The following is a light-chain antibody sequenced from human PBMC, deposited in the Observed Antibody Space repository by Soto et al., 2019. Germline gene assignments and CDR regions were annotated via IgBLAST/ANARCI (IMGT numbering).Light chain of an antibody. J-gene: IGLJ2*01. CDR2: RNN. CDR1: SSNIGSNY. Sequence: QSVLTQPPSASGPPGQRVTISCSGSSSNIGSNYVYWYQQLPGTAPKLLIYRNNQRPSGVPDRFSGSKSGTSASLAISGLRFEDEADYYCAAWDDSLSDVVFGGGTKLTVL. CDR3: AAWDDSLSDVV. V-gene: IGLV1-47*01.